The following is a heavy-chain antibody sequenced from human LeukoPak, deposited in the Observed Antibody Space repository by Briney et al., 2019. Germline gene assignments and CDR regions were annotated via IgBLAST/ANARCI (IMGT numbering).Heavy chain of an antibody. Sequence: SVKVSCKASGGTFSSYAISWVRQAPGQGLEWMGRIIPILGIANYAQKFQGRVTITADKSTSTAYMELSSLRSEDTAVYYCARVGYSGYDYSLPYYYYGVDVWGQGTTVTVSS. J-gene: IGHJ6*02. CDR3: ARVGYSGYDYSLPYYYYGVDV. CDR2: IIPILGIA. V-gene: IGHV1-69*04. CDR1: GGTFSSYA. D-gene: IGHD5-12*01.